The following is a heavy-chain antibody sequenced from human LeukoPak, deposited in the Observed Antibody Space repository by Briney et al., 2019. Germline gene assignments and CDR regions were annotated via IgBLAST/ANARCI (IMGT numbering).Heavy chain of an antibody. CDR2: ISSSSSYI. V-gene: IGHV3-21*01. D-gene: IGHD3-10*01. CDR3: ARQTNYYGHAFDI. CDR1: GFTFSSYS. Sequence: GGSLRLSCAASGFTFSSYSMNWVRQAPGKGLEWVSSISSSSSYIYYADSVKGRFTISRDNAKNSLYLQMNSLRAEDTAVYYCARQTNYYGHAFDIWGQGTMVTVSS. J-gene: IGHJ3*02.